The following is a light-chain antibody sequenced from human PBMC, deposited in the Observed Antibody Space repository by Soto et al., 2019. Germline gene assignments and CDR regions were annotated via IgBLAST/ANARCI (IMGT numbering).Light chain of an antibody. CDR2: GAS. Sequence: EVVLKQSPGTLSVSPGERATLSCRASQSVSSNYLAWYQQKPGQAPRFLIYGASSRATGIPDRFSGSGSGTDFALTISRLEPEDFAVYYCQQYGSSPTFGGGTKVDIK. V-gene: IGKV3-20*01. CDR3: QQYGSSPT. CDR1: QSVSSNY. J-gene: IGKJ4*01.